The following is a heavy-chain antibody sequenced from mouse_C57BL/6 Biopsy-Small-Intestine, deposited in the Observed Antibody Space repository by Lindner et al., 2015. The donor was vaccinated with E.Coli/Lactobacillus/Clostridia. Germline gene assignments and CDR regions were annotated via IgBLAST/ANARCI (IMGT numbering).Heavy chain of an antibody. CDR1: GYTFSNYG. Sequence: SVKVSCKTSGYTFSNYGISWVRQAPGEGLEWMGWISTYSGDTKYAQKFQGRLTITTDTPTTTAYMELRSLKSNDTAVFYCARAVTTFGVVTSLDYWGQGTVVTVSS. J-gene: IGHJ4*01. V-gene: IGHV1-62-3*01. D-gene: IGHD2-12*01. CDR2: ISTYSGDT. CDR3: ARAVTTFGVVTSLDY.